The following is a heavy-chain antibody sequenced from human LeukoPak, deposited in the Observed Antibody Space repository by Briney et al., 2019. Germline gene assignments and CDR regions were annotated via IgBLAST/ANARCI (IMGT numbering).Heavy chain of an antibody. Sequence: SVQVSCLASGYTFTRYDFNWVGQATGQRREGMGWMSPNSGDTGYAQKFQDRVTMTRNTSISTAYMELSSLRSDDTAVYYCARGPPNWGYDYWGPGTLVTVSS. J-gene: IGHJ4*02. CDR3: ARGPPNWGYDY. V-gene: IGHV1-8*01. D-gene: IGHD7-27*01. CDR2: MSPNSGDT. CDR1: GYTFTRYD.